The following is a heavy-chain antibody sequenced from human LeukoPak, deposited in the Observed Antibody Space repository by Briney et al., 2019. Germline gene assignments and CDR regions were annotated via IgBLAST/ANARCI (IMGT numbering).Heavy chain of an antibody. D-gene: IGHD1/OR15-1a*01. Sequence: PGGSLRLSCAASGLTFSTYAMSWVRQAPGKGLEWVSGISGSGGTTYYADSVKGRFTISRDNSKNTLYMQMNSLRAADTAVYHCAKDRSGENNHDAHDIWGQGTLVSVSS. J-gene: IGHJ3*02. CDR3: AKDRSGENNHDAHDI. CDR1: GLTFSTYA. V-gene: IGHV3-23*01. CDR2: ISGSGGTT.